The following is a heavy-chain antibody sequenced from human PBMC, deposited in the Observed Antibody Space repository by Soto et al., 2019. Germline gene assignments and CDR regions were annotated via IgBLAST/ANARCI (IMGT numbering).Heavy chain of an antibody. J-gene: IGHJ5*02. CDR1: GGSISSYY. D-gene: IGHD5-18*01. V-gene: IGHV4-59*01. CDR3: AREGPKDTAMVMSWFDP. Sequence: SETLSLTCTVSGGSISSYYWSWIRQPPGKGLEWIGYIYYSGSTNYNPSLKSRVTISVDTSKNQFSLKLSSVTAADTAVYYCAREGPKDTAMVMSWFDPWGQGTLVTVSS. CDR2: IYYSGST.